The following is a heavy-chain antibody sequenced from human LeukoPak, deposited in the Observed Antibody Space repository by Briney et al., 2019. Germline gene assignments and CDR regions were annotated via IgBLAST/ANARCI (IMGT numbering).Heavy chain of an antibody. CDR1: GGSVSSNGHY. D-gene: IGHD2-15*01. V-gene: IGHV4-61*08. CDR2: IFNRGST. J-gene: IGHJ4*02. Sequence: PSETLSLTCTVSGGSVSSNGHYWNWIRQPPGKGLEWIGYIFNRGSTNYNPSLKSRVTISVDTANNQFSLKLSSVTAADTAVYYCASGECSGGSCYALAGYWGQGTLVTVSS. CDR3: ASGECSGGSCYALAGY.